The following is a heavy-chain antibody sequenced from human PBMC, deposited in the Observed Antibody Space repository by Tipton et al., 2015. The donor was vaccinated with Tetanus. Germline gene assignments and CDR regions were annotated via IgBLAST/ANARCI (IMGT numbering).Heavy chain of an antibody. V-gene: IGHV4-30-4*01. CDR3: ARLTCSSPSCYYYYYYYVDV. CDR2: IYYSGST. CDR1: GDSIRSEDYY. D-gene: IGHD2-2*01. Sequence: TLSLTCSVSGDSIRSEDYYWGWIRQSPGKGLEWLGYIYYSGSTYSNPPLKSRVSISLDASKNQFSLSLNSVTAADSATYYCARLTCSSPSCYYYYYYYVDVWGTGTAVAVSS. J-gene: IGHJ6*03.